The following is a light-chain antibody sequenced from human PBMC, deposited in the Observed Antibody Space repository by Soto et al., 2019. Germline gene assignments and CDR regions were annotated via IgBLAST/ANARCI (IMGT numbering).Light chain of an antibody. J-gene: IGKJ4*01. CDR2: DAS. CDR1: QSVSSY. Sequence: EIVLTQSPATLSLSPGERATLSCRASQSVSSYLAWYQQKPGQAPRLLIYDASNRATGIPARFSGSGSGTDFTLTISSLQSEDFAVYYCHQYDDWSLTFGGGTKVDIK. V-gene: IGKV3-11*01. CDR3: HQYDDWSLT.